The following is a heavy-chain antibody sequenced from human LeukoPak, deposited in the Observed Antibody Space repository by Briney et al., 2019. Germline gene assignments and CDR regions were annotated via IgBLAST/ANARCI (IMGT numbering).Heavy chain of an antibody. J-gene: IGHJ4*02. CDR2: ISGYNGNT. Sequence: ASVKVSCKASGYTFTSYGISWVRQAPGQGLEWMGWISGYNGNTNYAQKLQGRVTMTTDTSTSTAYTELRSLRSDDTAVYYCARDFRRLPFFVDYWGQGTLVTVSS. D-gene: IGHD5-18*01. CDR1: GYTFTSYG. CDR3: ARDFRRLPFFVDY. V-gene: IGHV1-18*01.